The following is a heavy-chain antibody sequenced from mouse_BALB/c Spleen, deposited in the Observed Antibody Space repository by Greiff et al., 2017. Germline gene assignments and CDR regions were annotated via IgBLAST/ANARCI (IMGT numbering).Heavy chain of an antibody. CDR1: GYTFTSYW. V-gene: IGHV1S22*01. CDR3: TRATMITYFDY. CDR2: IYPGSGST. D-gene: IGHD2-4*01. J-gene: IGHJ2*01. Sequence: LQQPGSELVRPGASVKLSCKASGYTFTSYWMHWVKQRPGQGLEWIGNIYPGSGSTNYDEKFKSKATLTVDTSSSTAYMQLSSLTSEDSAVCYCTRATMITYFDYWGQGTTLTVSS.